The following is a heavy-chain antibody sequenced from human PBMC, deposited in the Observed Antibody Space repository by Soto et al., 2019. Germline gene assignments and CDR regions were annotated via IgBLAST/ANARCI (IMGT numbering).Heavy chain of an antibody. Sequence: ESGGGVVQPGRSLRLSCAASGFTFSSYGMHWVRQAPGKGLEWVAVIWYDGSNKYYADSVKGRFTISRDNSKNTLYLQMNSLRAEDTAVYYCASEYCSGGRCYYYGMDVWGQGTMVTVSS. D-gene: IGHD2-15*01. CDR1: GFTFSSYG. CDR3: ASEYCSGGRCYYYGMDV. J-gene: IGHJ6*02. CDR2: IWYDGSNK. V-gene: IGHV3-33*01.